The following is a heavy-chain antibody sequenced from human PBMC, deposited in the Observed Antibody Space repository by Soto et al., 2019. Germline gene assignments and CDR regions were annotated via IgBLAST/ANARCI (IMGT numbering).Heavy chain of an antibody. Sequence: QITLKESGPTQEKPTQTLTLTCTVSGFSLSTIGVGVGWIRQPPGKALEWLALIHWDDDKCYSPSLKRRLTISKDTSKNQVVLTMTNMDPVDTATYYCAHTTGSSGSAIMDYWGQGTLVTVSS. V-gene: IGHV2-5*02. CDR3: AHTTGSSGSAIMDY. CDR2: IHWDDDK. D-gene: IGHD6-19*01. CDR1: GFSLSTIGVG. J-gene: IGHJ4*02.